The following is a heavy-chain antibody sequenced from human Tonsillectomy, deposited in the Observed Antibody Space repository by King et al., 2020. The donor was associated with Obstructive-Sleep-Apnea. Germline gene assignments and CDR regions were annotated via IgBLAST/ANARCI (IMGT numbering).Heavy chain of an antibody. CDR1: GFTFGDYA. J-gene: IGHJ5*02. CDR2: IRSKAYGGAT. Sequence: VQLVESGGGLVQPGRSLRLSCTASGFTFGDYAISWFRQAPGKGLEWLGFIRSKAYGGATEYSASVKGRFTISRDDFESIAYLQMSSLKTEDTAVYYCTRENWNRSFDPWGQGTLVTVSS. CDR3: TRENWNRSFDP. V-gene: IGHV3-49*03. D-gene: IGHD1-1*01.